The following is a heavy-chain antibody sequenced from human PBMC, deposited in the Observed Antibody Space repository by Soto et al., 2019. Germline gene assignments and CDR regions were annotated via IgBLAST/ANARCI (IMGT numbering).Heavy chain of an antibody. J-gene: IGHJ5*02. V-gene: IGHV4-59*03. CDR2: IYYSGST. Sequence: QVQLQESGPGLVKPSETLSLTCSVSGDSINDHYWSWIRQPPGKGLEWIGYIYYSGSTTYNPSLLSRVTISVERSKNQFSLSLTSLTAADTTMSYCAQATAGWNGLHPWGQGTLVIVFS. CDR1: GDSINDHY. D-gene: IGHD6-25*01. CDR3: AQATAGWNGLHP.